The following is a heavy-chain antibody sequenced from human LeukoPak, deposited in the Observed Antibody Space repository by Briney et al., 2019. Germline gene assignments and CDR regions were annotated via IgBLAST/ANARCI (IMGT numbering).Heavy chain of an antibody. CDR2: ISSSSTI. D-gene: IGHD4-11*01. J-gene: IGHJ6*03. CDR1: GFTFSSYS. V-gene: IGHV3-48*01. Sequence: GGSLRLSCAASGFTFSSYSMNWVRQAPGKGLEWVSYISSSSTIYYADSVKGRFTISRDNAKNSLYLQMNSLRAEDTAVYYCARDQYPMDVWGKGTTVTVSS. CDR3: ARDQYPMDV.